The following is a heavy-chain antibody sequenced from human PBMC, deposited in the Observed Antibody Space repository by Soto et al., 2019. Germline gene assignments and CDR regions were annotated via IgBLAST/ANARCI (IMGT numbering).Heavy chain of an antibody. CDR1: GFSFSDYS. CDR3: ARARGNDWYSDY. J-gene: IGHJ4*02. D-gene: IGHD2-21*02. V-gene: IGHV3-21*06. Sequence: GGSLRRSGTAAGFSFSDYSFNWVRQAPGKGLEWVSSITHTSTNAYYADSVKGRFTISKDSADNSLILQMTSLRAEDTAVYHCARARGNDWYSDYRGQGTMVTVSS. CDR2: ITHTSTNA.